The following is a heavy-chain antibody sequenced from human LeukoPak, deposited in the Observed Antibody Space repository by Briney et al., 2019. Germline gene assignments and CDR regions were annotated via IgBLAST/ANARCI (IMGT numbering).Heavy chain of an antibody. J-gene: IGHJ3*02. CDR3: ARDNGFGELFAEPHAFDI. D-gene: IGHD3-10*01. CDR1: GGSISSYY. Sequence: SETLSLTCTVSGGSISSYYWSWIRQPPGKGLEWIGYIYYSGSTNYNPCLKSRVTISVATSKNQFSLKLSSVTAADTAVYYCARDNGFGELFAEPHAFDIWGQGTMVTVSS. V-gene: IGHV4-59*01. CDR2: IYYSGST.